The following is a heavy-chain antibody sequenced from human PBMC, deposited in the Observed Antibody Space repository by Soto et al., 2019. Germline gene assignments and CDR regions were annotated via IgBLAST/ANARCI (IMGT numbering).Heavy chain of an antibody. Sequence: EVQLVESGGGLVKPGGSLRLSCAASGFTFSNAWMSWVRQAPGKGLEWVGRIKSKTDGGTTDYAAPVKGRFTISRDDSKTTLYLQMNSLKTEDTAVYYCTTNHIVLMVYAESFDYWGQGTLVTVSS. CDR2: IKSKTDGGTT. J-gene: IGHJ4*02. CDR3: TTNHIVLMVYAESFDY. D-gene: IGHD2-8*01. V-gene: IGHV3-15*01. CDR1: GFTFSNAW.